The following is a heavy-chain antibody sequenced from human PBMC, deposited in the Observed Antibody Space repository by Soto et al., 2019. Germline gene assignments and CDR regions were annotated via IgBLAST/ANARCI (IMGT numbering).Heavy chain of an antibody. J-gene: IGHJ4*02. CDR2: IIPILGIA. CDR3: ARARPSSSWYGGDFDY. CDR1: GGTFSSYT. Sequence: QVQLVQSGAEVKKPGSSVKVSCKASGGTFSSYTISWVRQAPGQGLEWMGRIIPILGIANYAQKFQGRVTITADKSTSTGYMELSSLRSEDTAVYYCARARPSSSWYGGDFDYWGQGTLVTVSS. D-gene: IGHD6-13*01. V-gene: IGHV1-69*02.